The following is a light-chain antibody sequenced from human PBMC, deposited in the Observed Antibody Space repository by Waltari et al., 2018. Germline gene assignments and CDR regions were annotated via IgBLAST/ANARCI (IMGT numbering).Light chain of an antibody. V-gene: IGLV2-11*01. Sequence: QSALTQPRSVSGSPGQSVTISCTGTSSDVGAYNYVSWYQQHPGKAPKLMIYEVVKRPSGVPDRFSGSKSGNTASLTIAVLQAEDEADYYCCSHAGSSVVFGGGTKLTVL. CDR1: SSDVGAYNY. CDR2: EVV. J-gene: IGLJ2*01. CDR3: CSHAGSSVV.